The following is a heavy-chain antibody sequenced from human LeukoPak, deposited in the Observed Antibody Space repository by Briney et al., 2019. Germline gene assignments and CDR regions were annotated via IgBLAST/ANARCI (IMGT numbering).Heavy chain of an antibody. J-gene: IGHJ4*02. CDR3: ARDLQWYSSGSALGY. CDR2: ISWNSGSI. Sequence: GGSLRLSCAASGFTFDDYAMHWVRQAPGKGLEWVSGISWNSGSIGYADSVKGRFTISRDNSKNTLYLQMNSLRAEDTAVYYCARDLQWYSSGSALGYWGQGTLVTVSS. CDR1: GFTFDDYA. D-gene: IGHD6-19*01. V-gene: IGHV3-9*01.